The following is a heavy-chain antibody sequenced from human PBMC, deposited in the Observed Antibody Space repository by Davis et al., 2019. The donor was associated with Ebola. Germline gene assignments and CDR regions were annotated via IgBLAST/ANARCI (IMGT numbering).Heavy chain of an antibody. J-gene: IGHJ5*02. CDR1: GGSISSYY. CDR3: ARLDGSAVDP. Sequence: PSETLSLTCTVSGGSISSYYWSWIRQPPGKGLEWIGYIYYSGSTNYNPSLKSRVTISVDTSKNQFSLKLSSVTAADTAVYYCARLDGSAVDPWGQGTLVTVSS. D-gene: IGHD3-10*01. CDR2: IYYSGST. V-gene: IGHV4-59*08.